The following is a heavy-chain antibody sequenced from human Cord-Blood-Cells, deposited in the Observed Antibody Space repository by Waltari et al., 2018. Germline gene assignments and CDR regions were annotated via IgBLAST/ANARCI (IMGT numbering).Heavy chain of an antibody. CDR1: GDNFTGYY. J-gene: IGHJ2*01. Sequence: QVQLVQSGAEVKKPGASVKVSCKASGDNFTGYYMHWVRQAPGQGLEWMGRINPNSGGTNYAQKFQGRVTMTRDTSISTAYMELSRLRSDDTAVYYCARDPRSYSSSSWYFDLWGRGTLVTVSS. CDR2: INPNSGGT. V-gene: IGHV1-2*06. CDR3: ARDPRSYSSSSWYFDL. D-gene: IGHD6-6*01.